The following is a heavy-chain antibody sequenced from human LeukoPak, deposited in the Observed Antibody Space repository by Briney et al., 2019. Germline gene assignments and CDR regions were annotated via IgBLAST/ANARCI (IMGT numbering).Heavy chain of an antibody. J-gene: IGHJ6*02. CDR3: AKDYTVGATWPDGMDV. D-gene: IGHD1-26*01. CDR2: ISYDGRNQ. V-gene: IGHV3-30*18. Sequence: GRSLRLSCAASGFNFNTYGMHRVRQAPGKGLEWVAAISYDGRNQHYAESVQGRFTISRDNSKNTVHLQMNSQRPEDTAVYYCAKDYTVGATWPDGMDVWGQGTTVTVSS. CDR1: GFNFNTYG.